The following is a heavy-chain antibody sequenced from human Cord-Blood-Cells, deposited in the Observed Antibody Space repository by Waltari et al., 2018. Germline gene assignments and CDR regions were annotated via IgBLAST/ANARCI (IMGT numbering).Heavy chain of an antibody. CDR1: GGSISSSSYY. D-gene: IGHD7-27*01. Sequence: QLQLQESGPGLVKPSETLSLTCTVSGGSISSSSYYWGWICQPPGKGLEWIGSIYYSGNTYYNPSLKSRVTISVDTSKNQFSLKLSSVTAADTAVYYCARRTLTGDMDYWGQGTLVTVSS. J-gene: IGHJ4*02. CDR2: IYYSGNT. CDR3: ARRTLTGDMDY. V-gene: IGHV4-39*01.